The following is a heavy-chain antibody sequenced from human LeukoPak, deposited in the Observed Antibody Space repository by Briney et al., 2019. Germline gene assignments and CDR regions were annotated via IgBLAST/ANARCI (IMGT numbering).Heavy chain of an antibody. V-gene: IGHV4-59*08. CDR2: IYYSGVT. CDR3: ARHSYGAPFDY. Sequence: SETLSLTCTVSGGSISTYYWSWIRQPLGKGLEWIGYIYYSGVTDYNPSLKSRVTMSVDTSENQFSLRGDSVTAADTAVYYCARHSYGAPFDYWGQGTLVTVSS. J-gene: IGHJ4*02. D-gene: IGHD4-17*01. CDR1: GGSISTYY.